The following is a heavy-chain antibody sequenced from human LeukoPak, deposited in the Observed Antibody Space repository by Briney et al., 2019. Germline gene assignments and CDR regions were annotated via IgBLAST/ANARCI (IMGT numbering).Heavy chain of an antibody. CDR1: GFTFSSYA. Sequence: GGSLRLSCAASGFTFSSYAMSWVRQAPGKGLEWVSAISGSGGSTYYADSVKGRFTISRDNSKNTLYLQMNSLRAEDTAVYYCAKAGALERYYGMDVWGQGTTVTVSS. CDR3: AKAGALERYYGMDV. D-gene: IGHD1-1*01. CDR2: ISGSGGST. V-gene: IGHV3-23*01. J-gene: IGHJ6*02.